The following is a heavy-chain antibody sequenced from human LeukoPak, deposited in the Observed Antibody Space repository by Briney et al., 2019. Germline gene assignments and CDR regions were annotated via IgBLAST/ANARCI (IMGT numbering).Heavy chain of an antibody. CDR3: ASGTIFGVIAPYCFHS. CDR2: IFYGANT. J-gene: IGHJ4*02. V-gene: IGHV4-59*01. CDR1: AGSISSYH. Sequence: PSETLSLTCTVSAGSISSYHWNWIRQVPGKGLEWIGYIFYGANTYYNPSLKDRVTMSMDTSKSQVSLKLTSVTAADTAVYYCASGTIFGVIAPYCFHSWGQGTLVTVSP. D-gene: IGHD3-3*01.